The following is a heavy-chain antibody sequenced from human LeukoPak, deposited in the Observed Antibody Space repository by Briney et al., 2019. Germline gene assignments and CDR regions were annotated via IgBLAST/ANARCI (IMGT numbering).Heavy chain of an antibody. CDR1: GYTFTSYD. CDR3: ARAGYDSSGYYSY. Sequence: ASVKVSCKASGYTFTSYDINWVRQATGQGLEWMGWMNPNSGNTGYAQKFQGRVAMTRDTSTSTVYMELSSLRSDDTAVYYCARAGYDSSGYYSYWGQGTLVTVSS. D-gene: IGHD3-22*01. CDR2: MNPNSGNT. J-gene: IGHJ4*02. V-gene: IGHV1-8*02.